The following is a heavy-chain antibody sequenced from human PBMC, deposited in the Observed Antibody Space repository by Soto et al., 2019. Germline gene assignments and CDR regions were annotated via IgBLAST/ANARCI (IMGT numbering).Heavy chain of an antibody. J-gene: IGHJ4*02. CDR2: MNPNSGNT. Sequence: APVKVSCEASGYTFTSYAISWVRQATGQGLEWRGWMNPNSGNTGYAQKFQGRVTITRDTSASTAYMELSSLRSEDTAVYYWARGPNPHYCDYWGQGTLVTVSS. CDR3: ARGPNPHYCDY. CDR1: GYTFTSYA. V-gene: IGHV1-8*01.